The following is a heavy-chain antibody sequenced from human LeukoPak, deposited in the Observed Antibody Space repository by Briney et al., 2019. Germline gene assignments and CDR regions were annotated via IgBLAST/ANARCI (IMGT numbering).Heavy chain of an antibody. CDR3: ARDYSPPDAFDI. J-gene: IGHJ3*02. Sequence: SETLSLTCTVSGGSISSYYWSWIRQPPGKGLEWIGYIYYSGSTNYNPSLKSRVTISVDTSKNQFSLKLSSVTAADTAVHYCARDYSPPDAFDIWGQGTMVTVSS. CDR2: IYYSGST. V-gene: IGHV4-59*01. D-gene: IGHD6-13*01. CDR1: GGSISSYY.